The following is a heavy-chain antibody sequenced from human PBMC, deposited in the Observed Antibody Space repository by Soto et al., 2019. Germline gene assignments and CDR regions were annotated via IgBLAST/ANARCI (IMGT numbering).Heavy chain of an antibody. V-gene: IGHV1-69*01. Sequence: QVQLVQSGAEVKKPGSSVKVSCKASGGTFSSYAISWVRQAPGQGLEWMGGIIPIFGTAHYAQKFQGRVTITAEESTGTAYMELSSLRTEETAVYYCARDLTGYSSASGLPWGQGTLVTVSS. CDR3: ARDLTGYSSASGLP. CDR2: IIPIFGTA. CDR1: GGTFSSYA. D-gene: IGHD6-6*01. J-gene: IGHJ1*01.